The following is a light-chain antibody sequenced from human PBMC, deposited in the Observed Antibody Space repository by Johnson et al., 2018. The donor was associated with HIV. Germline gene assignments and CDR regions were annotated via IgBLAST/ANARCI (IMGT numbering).Light chain of an antibody. J-gene: IGLJ1*01. CDR3: VTWDTSLSIGAV. Sequence: QSVLTQPPSVSAAPGQKVTISCSGSSSDMGNYAVSWYQQLPGTAPKLLIYENNERPSGIPDRFSGSKSGTSATLGITGLPTGDEADYYCVTWDTSLSIGAVFGTGTKVTVL. CDR1: SSDMGNYA. V-gene: IGLV1-51*02. CDR2: ENN.